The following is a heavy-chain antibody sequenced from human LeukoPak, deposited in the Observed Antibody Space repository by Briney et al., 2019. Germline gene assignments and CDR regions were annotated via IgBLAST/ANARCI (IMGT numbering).Heavy chain of an antibody. CDR2: INAGNGNT. Sequence: ASVTVSCKASEYTFTDYAINWVRQAPGQRLEWMGWINAGNGNTRYSQRFQGRVTITRDTSASTAYMELSSLTSEDTAVYYCARGRWSATTASYYLDFWGQGTLVTVSS. J-gene: IGHJ4*02. V-gene: IGHV1-3*01. D-gene: IGHD5-24*01. CDR3: ARGRWSATTASYYLDF. CDR1: EYTFTDYA.